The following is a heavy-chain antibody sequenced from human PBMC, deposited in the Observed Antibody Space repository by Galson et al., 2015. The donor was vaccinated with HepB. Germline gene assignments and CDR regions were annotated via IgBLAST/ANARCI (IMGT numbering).Heavy chain of an antibody. V-gene: IGHV1-18*01. CDR2: ISANNGNT. J-gene: IGHJ4*02. CDR3: AARSGAYGSEFDY. Sequence: SVKVSCKASGYTFSTFGISWVRLAPGQGLEWMGWISANNGNTNYAQKFQGRISMTTDTSTSTAYMELRSLTSDDTAVYYCAARSGAYGSEFDYWGQGTLVTVSS. CDR1: GYTFSTFG. D-gene: IGHD3-10*01.